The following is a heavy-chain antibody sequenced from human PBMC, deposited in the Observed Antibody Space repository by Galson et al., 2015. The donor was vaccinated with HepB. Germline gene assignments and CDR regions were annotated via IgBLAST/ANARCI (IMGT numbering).Heavy chain of an antibody. J-gene: IGHJ4*02. Sequence: SLRLSCAASGFTFSTYAMSWVRQAPGKGLEWVSVIYSVVDTTYYADSVKGRFSISRDNSKNTIYLQMNRLKAEDTAVYYCARDREGLDYWGQGTLVTVSS. CDR3: ARDREGLDY. V-gene: IGHV3-23*03. CDR1: GFTFSTYA. CDR2: IYSVVDTT. D-gene: IGHD5-24*01.